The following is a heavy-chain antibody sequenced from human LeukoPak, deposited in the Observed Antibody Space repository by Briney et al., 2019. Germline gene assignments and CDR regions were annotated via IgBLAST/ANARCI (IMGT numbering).Heavy chain of an antibody. J-gene: IGHJ5*02. CDR3: ARHLRPLVRGPDYTWFDP. D-gene: IGHD3-10*01. Sequence: SETLSLTCTVSGGSISSFYWSWIRQPPGKGLEWIGYIYSSGSTNYSPSLKSRVTISVDTSKNQFSLKLSSVTAADTAVYYCARHLRPLVRGPDYTWFDPWGQGTLVTVSS. CDR1: GGSISSFY. CDR2: IYSSGST. V-gene: IGHV4-59*08.